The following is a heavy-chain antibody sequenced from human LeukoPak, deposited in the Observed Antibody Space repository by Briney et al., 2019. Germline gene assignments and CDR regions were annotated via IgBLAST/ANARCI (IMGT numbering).Heavy chain of an antibody. V-gene: IGHV1-2*02. CDR1: GYTFTSYA. D-gene: IGHD5-24*01. Sequence: ASVKISCKASGYTFTSYAMHWVRQAHGQGLDLMAWITPRGGTNYPQKFQGRVAITRVTSSTTGYIDLSMLTSNDTPVYYCARDRYGDGFAHFAYWGQGGLVSAS. CDR2: ITPRGGT. J-gene: IGHJ4*02. CDR3: ARDRYGDGFAHFAY.